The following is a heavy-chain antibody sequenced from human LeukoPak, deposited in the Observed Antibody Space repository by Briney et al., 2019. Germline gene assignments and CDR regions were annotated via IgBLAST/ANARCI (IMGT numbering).Heavy chain of an antibody. CDR1: GGSVSRSY. V-gene: IGHV4-59*02. Sequence: SETLSLTCTVSGGSVSRSYWSWIRQPPGKGLEWVGYIYSRGNTNYNPSLKSRVTISLDTSKNQFSLRLTSVTAADTAVYYCAKLDGPGSYFDNWGRGTLATVSS. CDR2: IYSRGNT. CDR3: AKLDGPGSYFDN. J-gene: IGHJ4*02. D-gene: IGHD3-10*01.